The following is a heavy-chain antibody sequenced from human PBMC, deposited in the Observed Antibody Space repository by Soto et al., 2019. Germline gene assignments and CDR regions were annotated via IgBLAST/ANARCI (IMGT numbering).Heavy chain of an antibody. CDR2: ISGSGGST. D-gene: IGHD3-3*01. CDR3: ARKYYDFWSGLEGVDYYYYYMDV. V-gene: IGHV3-23*01. Sequence: GGSLRLSCAASGFTFSSYAMSWVRQAPGKGLEWVSAISGSGGSTYYADSVKGRFTISRDNSKNTLYLQMNSLRAEDTAVYYCARKYYDFWSGLEGVDYYYYYMDVWGKGTTVTVSS. CDR1: GFTFSSYA. J-gene: IGHJ6*03.